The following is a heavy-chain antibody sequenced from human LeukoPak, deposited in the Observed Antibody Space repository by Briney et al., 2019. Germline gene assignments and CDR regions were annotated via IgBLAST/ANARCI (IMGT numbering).Heavy chain of an antibody. CDR3: ARDLGYFDY. CDR1: GFTFSTSW. J-gene: IGHJ4*02. CDR2: IRQDGSSK. Sequence: GGSLRLSCVASGFTFSTSWMTWVRQAPGKGLEWVANIRQDGSSKYYVDSMKGRFTISRDNAKNSLYLQMNSPRVEDTAVYYCARDLGYFDYWGQGALVTVSS. V-gene: IGHV3-7*01.